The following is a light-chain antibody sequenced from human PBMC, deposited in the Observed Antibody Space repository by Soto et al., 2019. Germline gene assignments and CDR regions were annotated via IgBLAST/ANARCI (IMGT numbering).Light chain of an antibody. Sequence: QSALTQPPSASGSPGQSVTISCTGTSSDVGGYNYVSWYQQHPGKAPKLMIYEVSKRPSGVPDRFSGSKSGNTASLTVSGLQAEDEADYYSSSYAGSNKFYVFGTGTKLTVL. V-gene: IGLV2-8*01. CDR2: EVS. J-gene: IGLJ1*01. CDR1: SSDVGGYNY. CDR3: SSYAGSNKFYV.